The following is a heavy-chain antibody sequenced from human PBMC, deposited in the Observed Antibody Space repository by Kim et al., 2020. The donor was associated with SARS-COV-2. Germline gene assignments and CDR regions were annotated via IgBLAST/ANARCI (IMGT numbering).Heavy chain of an antibody. CDR2: ISTYNGNT. CDR1: GYTFSDFG. D-gene: IGHD2-2*02. CDR3: ARGAISSTGRLDY. V-gene: IGHV1-18*01. J-gene: IGHJ4*02. Sequence: ASVKVSCKTSGYTFSDFGITWVRQVPGQGLEWMGWISTYNGNTNYVQKLQGRVTMAADTSTSTSYMELGSLTSDDTAVYFCARGAISSTGRLDYWGQGTLVTVSS.